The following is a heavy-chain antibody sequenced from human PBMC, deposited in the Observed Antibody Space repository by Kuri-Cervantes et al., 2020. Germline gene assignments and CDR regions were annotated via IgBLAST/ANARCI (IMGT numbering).Heavy chain of an antibody. D-gene: IGHD1-26*01. J-gene: IGHJ4*02. V-gene: IGHV3-23*01. CDR1: GFTFSSHA. Sequence: GGSLRLSCAASGFTFSSHAMSWVRQAPAKGLEWFSAISGSGGSTYYADSVKGRFTISRDNSKNTLYLQMNSLRAEDTAVYYCAKSLEAEWELLDYWGQGTLVTVSS. CDR2: ISGSGGST. CDR3: AKSLEAEWELLDY.